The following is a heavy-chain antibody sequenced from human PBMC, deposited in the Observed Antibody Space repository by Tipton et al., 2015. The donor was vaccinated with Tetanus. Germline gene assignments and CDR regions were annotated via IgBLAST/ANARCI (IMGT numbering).Heavy chain of an antibody. V-gene: IGHV4-39*01. CDR3: ARSAVNWFDP. J-gene: IGHJ5*02. CDR1: GGSLSSGTFY. Sequence: TLSLTCTISGGSLSSGTFYWDWIRQPPGKGLEWIGNIYYNGNTLQNPSLKSRVTLSLDKSKNQFSLKLRSVTAADTAVYYCARSAVNWFDPWGQGALVIVSS. CDR2: IYYNGNT.